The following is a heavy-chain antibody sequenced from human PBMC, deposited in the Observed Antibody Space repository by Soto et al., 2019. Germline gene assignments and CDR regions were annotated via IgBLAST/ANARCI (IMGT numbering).Heavy chain of an antibody. J-gene: IGHJ4*02. CDR2: IIPIFGTA. CDR3: ARNYGDYSEGPYYFEY. CDR1: GGTFSSYA. Sequence: QVQLVQSGAEVKKPGSSVQVSCKASGGTFSSYAISWVRQAPGQGLEWMGGIIPIFGTANYAQKFQGRVTITADESTSTAYMELSSLRSEDTVVYYCARNYGDYSEGPYYFEYWGQGTLVTGSS. V-gene: IGHV1-69*01. D-gene: IGHD4-17*01.